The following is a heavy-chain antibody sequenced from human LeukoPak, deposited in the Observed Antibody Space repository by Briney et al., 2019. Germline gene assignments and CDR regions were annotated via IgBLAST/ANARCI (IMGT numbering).Heavy chain of an antibody. V-gene: IGHV3-23*01. CDR1: GFTFSSYA. Sequence: GGSLRLSCAATGFTFSSYAMSWVRQAPGKGLEWVSVISGSGGSTYYADPVKGRFTISRDNSKNTLYLQMNSLRAEDTAVYYCARDMLDYGDYVGGMDVWGQGTTVTVSS. D-gene: IGHD4-17*01. J-gene: IGHJ6*02. CDR3: ARDMLDYGDYVGGMDV. CDR2: ISGSGGST.